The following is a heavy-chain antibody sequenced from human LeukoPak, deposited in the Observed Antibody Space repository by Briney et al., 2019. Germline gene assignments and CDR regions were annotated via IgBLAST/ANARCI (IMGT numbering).Heavy chain of an antibody. V-gene: IGHV3-21*01. J-gene: IGHJ4*02. Sequence: GGSLRLSCAASGFTFSRHNMNWVRQAPGKGLEWVSSISTSSSYIYYADSVKGRFTISRDNAKNSLYLQMNSLRAEDTAVYYCARDRAPSLAARPDYWGQGTLVTVSS. D-gene: IGHD6-6*01. CDR3: ARDRAPSLAARPDY. CDR1: GFTFSRHN. CDR2: ISTSSSYI.